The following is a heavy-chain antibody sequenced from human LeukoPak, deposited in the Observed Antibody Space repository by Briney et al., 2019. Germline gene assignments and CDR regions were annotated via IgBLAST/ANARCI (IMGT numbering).Heavy chain of an antibody. CDR1: GGSFSGCY. CDR3: ARVAPRYYDFWSGPWDYYGMDV. Sequence: SETLSLTCAVYGGSFSGCYWSWIRQPPGKGLEWIGEINHSGSTNYNPSLKSRVTISVDTSKNQFSLKLSSVTAADTAVYYCARVAPRYYDFWSGPWDYYGMDVWGQGTTVTVSS. V-gene: IGHV4-34*01. D-gene: IGHD3-3*01. CDR2: INHSGST. J-gene: IGHJ6*02.